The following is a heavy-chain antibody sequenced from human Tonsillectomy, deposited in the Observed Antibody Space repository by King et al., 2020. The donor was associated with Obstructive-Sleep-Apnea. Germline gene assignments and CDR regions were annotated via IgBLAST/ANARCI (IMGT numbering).Heavy chain of an antibody. CDR1: GGSFSGYY. D-gene: IGHD7-27*01. J-gene: IGHJ4*02. Sequence: VQLQQWGAGLLKPSETLSLTCAVYGGSFSGYYWSWIRQPPGKGLEWIGEINHSGSTNYHPSLKSRVTISVDTSKNQFSLKLSSVTAADTAVYYCARGALGIFDYWGQGTLVTVSS. V-gene: IGHV4-34*01. CDR2: INHSGST. CDR3: ARGALGIFDY.